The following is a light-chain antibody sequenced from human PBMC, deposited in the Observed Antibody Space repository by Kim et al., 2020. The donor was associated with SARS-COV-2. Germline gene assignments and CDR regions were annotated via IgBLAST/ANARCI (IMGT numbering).Light chain of an antibody. CDR3: QQYGSSPGT. V-gene: IGKV3-20*01. CDR1: QSDSSSY. J-gene: IGKJ2*01. CDR2: GAS. Sequence: LSPGERATLSGRASQSDSSSYLAWYQQKPGQGPRLLIYGASSRATGIPDRFSGSGSGTDFTLTISRLEPEDFAVYYCQQYGSSPGTFGQGTKLEI.